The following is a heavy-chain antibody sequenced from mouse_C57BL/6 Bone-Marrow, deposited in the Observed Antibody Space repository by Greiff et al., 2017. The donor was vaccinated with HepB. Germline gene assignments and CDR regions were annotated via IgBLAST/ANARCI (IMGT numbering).Heavy chain of an antibody. Sequence: EVQGVESGEGLVKPGGSLKLSCAASGFTFSSYAMSWVRQTPEKRLEWVAYISSGGDYIYYADTVKGRFTISRDNARNTLYLQMSSLKSEDTAMYYCTGYYYGSSYDYAMDYCGQGTSVTVSS. J-gene: IGHJ4*01. CDR1: GFTFSSYA. V-gene: IGHV5-9-1*02. CDR2: ISSGGDYI. D-gene: IGHD1-1*01. CDR3: TGYYYGSSYDYAMDY.